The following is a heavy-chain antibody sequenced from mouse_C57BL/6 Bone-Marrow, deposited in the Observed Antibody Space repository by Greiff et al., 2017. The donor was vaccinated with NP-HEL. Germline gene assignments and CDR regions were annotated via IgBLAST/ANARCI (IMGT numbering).Heavy chain of an antibody. CDR1: GYTFTSYW. Sequence: VQLQQPGAELVMPGASVKLSCKASGYTFTSYWMHWVKQRPGQGLEWIGEIDPSDSYTNYNQKFKGKSTLTVDKSSSTAYMQLSSLTSEDSAFYYCAREVTAVVAFDYWCQGTPLTVSS. V-gene: IGHV1-69*01. J-gene: IGHJ2*01. D-gene: IGHD1-1*01. CDR2: IDPSDSYT. CDR3: AREVTAVVAFDY.